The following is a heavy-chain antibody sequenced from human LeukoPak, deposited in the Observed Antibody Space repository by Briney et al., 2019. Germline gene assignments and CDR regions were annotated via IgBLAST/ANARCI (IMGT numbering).Heavy chain of an antibody. D-gene: IGHD5-18*01. CDR3: AKDLSADTAMVTYYYYGMDV. Sequence: PGRSLRLSCAASGFTFSSYGMHWVRQAPGKGLEWVAVISYDGSNKYYADSVTGRFTISRDNSKNTLYLQMNSLRAEDTAVYYCAKDLSADTAMVTYYYYGMDVWGQGTTVTVSS. CDR2: ISYDGSNK. V-gene: IGHV3-30*18. J-gene: IGHJ6*02. CDR1: GFTFSSYG.